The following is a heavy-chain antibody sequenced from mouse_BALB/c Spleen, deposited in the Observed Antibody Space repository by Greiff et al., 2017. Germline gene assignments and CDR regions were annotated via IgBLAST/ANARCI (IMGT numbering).Heavy chain of an antibody. Sequence: EGQGVESGGGLVKPGGSLKLSCAASGFTFSDYYMYWVRQTPEKRLEWVATISDGGSYTYYPDSVKGRFTISRDNAKNNLYLQMSSLKSEDTAMYYCARARTTQAMDYWGQGTSVTVSS. D-gene: IGHD2-12*01. CDR3: ARARTTQAMDY. CDR1: GFTFSDYY. CDR2: ISDGGSYT. J-gene: IGHJ4*01. V-gene: IGHV5-4*02.